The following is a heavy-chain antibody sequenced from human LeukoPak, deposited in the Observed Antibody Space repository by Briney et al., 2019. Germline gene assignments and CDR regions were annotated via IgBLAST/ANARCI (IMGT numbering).Heavy chain of an antibody. D-gene: IGHD2-15*01. CDR1: GYTFINFW. J-gene: IGHJ3*01. V-gene: IGHV5-51*01. CDR3: ARRGLSGYCSATTCYDAFDL. CDR2: IHPGDSDT. Sequence: GESLKISCKTSGYTFINFWIAWVRQLHGQGLEWMWIIHPGDSDTRYSPSFQGQVNISVDKSISTAYLQWNSLKASDTAMYYCARRGLSGYCSATTCYDAFDLWGQGIMVTVSS.